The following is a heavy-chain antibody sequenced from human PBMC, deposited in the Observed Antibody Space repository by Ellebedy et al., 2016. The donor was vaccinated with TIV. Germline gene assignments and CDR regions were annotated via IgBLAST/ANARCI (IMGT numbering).Heavy chain of an antibody. Sequence: AASVKVSCKASGYTFTSYAMHWVRQAPGQRLEWMGWINAGNGNTKYSQKFQGRVTITRDTSASTAYMELSSLRSEDTAVYYCARGGKIKDSYDSSGYYYSFDYWGQGTLVTVSS. V-gene: IGHV1-3*01. J-gene: IGHJ4*02. CDR1: GYTFTSYA. CDR2: INAGNGNT. D-gene: IGHD3-22*01. CDR3: ARGGKIKDSYDSSGYYYSFDY.